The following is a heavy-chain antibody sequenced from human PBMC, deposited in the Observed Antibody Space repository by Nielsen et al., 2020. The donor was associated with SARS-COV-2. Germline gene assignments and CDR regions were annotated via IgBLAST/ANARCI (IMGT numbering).Heavy chain of an antibody. D-gene: IGHD3-10*01. CDR1: GFTFSSYA. Sequence: LSLTCAASGFTFSSYAMHWVRQAPGKGLEWVAVISYDGSNKYYADSVKGRFTISRDNSKNTLYLQMNSLRAEDTAVYYCATPKGYGSGSYYLDYWGQGTLVTVSS. V-gene: IGHV3-30-3*01. CDR3: ATPKGYGSGSYYLDY. J-gene: IGHJ4*02. CDR2: ISYDGSNK.